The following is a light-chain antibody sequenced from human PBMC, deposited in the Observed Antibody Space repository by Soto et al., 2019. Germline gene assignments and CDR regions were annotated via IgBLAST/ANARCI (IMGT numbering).Light chain of an antibody. Sequence: QSALTQPASVSGSPGQSTTISCTGTSSDIGAFTFVSWYQQHPGKVPKLMIFDVNRRPSGVSDRFSGSKSGNTASLTISGLQAEDEGAYYCSSYTPSSTHVFGSGTKVTVL. CDR2: DVN. CDR3: SSYTPSSTHV. CDR1: SSDIGAFTF. J-gene: IGLJ1*01. V-gene: IGLV2-14*03.